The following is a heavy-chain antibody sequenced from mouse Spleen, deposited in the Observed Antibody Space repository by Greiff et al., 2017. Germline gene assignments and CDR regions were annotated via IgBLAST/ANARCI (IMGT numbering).Heavy chain of an antibody. J-gene: IGHJ2*01. V-gene: IGHV1-76*01. D-gene: IGHD1-1*01. CDR2: IYPGSGNT. CDR1: GYTFTDYY. Sequence: QVQLKQSGAELVRPGASVKLSCKASGYTFTDYYINWVKQRPGQGLEWIARIYPGSGNTYYNEKFKGKATLTAEKSSSTAYMQLSSLTSEDSAVYFCARGYYYGSSYLDFDYWGQGTTLTVSS. CDR3: ARGYYYGSSYLDFDY.